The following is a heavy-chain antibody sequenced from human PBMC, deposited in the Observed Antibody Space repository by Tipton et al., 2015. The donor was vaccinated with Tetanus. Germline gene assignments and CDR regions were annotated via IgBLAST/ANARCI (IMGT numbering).Heavy chain of an antibody. V-gene: IGHV5-51*01. CDR2: IYPGDSDT. J-gene: IGHJ3*01. Sequence: QSGAEVKKPGESLKISCKGSGYTFTNYWIGWVRQMPGKGLEWMGIIYPGDSDTRYSPSFQGQVTISADKSITTAYLQWSSLRASDTAIYYCARPLTSVAFGGFAFDVWGQGTLVTVSS. CDR1: GYTFTNYW. CDR3: ARPLTSVAFGGFAFDV. D-gene: IGHD3-16*01.